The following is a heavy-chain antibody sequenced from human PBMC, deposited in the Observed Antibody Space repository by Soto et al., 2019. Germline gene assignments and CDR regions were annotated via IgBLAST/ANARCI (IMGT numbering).Heavy chain of an antibody. V-gene: IGHV3-23*01. CDR3: ARKLGYCSSTSCPGGAFDI. J-gene: IGHJ3*02. D-gene: IGHD2-2*01. CDR2: ISGSGGST. Sequence: EVQLLESGGGLVQPGGSLRLSCAASGFTFSSYAMSWVRQAPGKGLEWVSAISGSGGSTYYADSVKGRFTISRDNSKNTLYLQMNSLRAEDTAVYYCARKLGYCSSTSCPGGAFDIWGQGTMVTVSS. CDR1: GFTFSSYA.